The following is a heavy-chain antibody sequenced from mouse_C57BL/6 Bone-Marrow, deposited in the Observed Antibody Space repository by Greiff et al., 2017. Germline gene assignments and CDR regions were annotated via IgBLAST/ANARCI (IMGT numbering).Heavy chain of an antibody. D-gene: IGHD2-12*01. CDR2: ISTYYGDA. CDR1: GYTFTDYA. CDR3: ARWSPLRYYFDY. J-gene: IGHJ2*01. V-gene: IGHV1-67*01. Sequence: QVQLQQSGPELVRPGVSVKISCKGSGYTFTDYAMHWVKQSHAKSLEWIGVISTYYGDASYNQKFKGKATLTADKSSSTAYMQFSSLTSEDSAIYYCARWSPLRYYFDYWGQGTTLTVSS.